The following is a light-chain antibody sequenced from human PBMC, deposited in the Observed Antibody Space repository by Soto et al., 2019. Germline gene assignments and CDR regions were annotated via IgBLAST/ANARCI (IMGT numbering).Light chain of an antibody. J-gene: IGLJ1*01. V-gene: IGLV2-14*02. CDR1: SSDVGNYNL. CDR3: SSYTSSSTDV. Sequence: QSALTQPASVSGSPGQSITISCTGTSSDVGNYNLVSWYQQYPGKAPKLMIYEGGKRPSGVSNRFSGSKSGNTASLTISGLQAEDEADYYCSSYTSSSTDVFGTGTKVTVL. CDR2: EGG.